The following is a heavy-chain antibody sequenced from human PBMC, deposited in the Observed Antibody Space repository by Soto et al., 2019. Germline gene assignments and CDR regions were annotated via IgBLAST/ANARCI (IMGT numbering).Heavy chain of an antibody. CDR2: FDPEDGET. J-gene: IGHJ4*02. D-gene: IGHD2-2*01. V-gene: IGHV1-24*01. CDR3: ATDLQYCSSTSCSDY. Sequence: GASVKVSCKVSGYTLTELSMPWVRQAPGKGLEWMGGFDPEDGETIYAQKFQGGVTMTEDTSTDTAYMELSSLRSEDTAVYYCATDLQYCSSTSCSDYWGQGTLVTVSS. CDR1: GYTLTELS.